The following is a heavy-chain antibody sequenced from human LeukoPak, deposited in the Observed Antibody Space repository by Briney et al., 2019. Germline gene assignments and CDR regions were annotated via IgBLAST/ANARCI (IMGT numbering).Heavy chain of an antibody. D-gene: IGHD1-26*01. CDR3: ARGVGQDAFDI. J-gene: IGHJ3*02. V-gene: IGHV3-53*01. CDR2: VYSGGGT. CDR1: GFTVSNNY. Sequence: PGGSLRLSCAASGFTVSNNYMSWVRQAPGKELEWVSVVYSGGGTYYADSVKGRFTTSRDNSQNTLYLQMNSLRVEDTAVYYCARGVGQDAFDIWGQGTMVTVSS.